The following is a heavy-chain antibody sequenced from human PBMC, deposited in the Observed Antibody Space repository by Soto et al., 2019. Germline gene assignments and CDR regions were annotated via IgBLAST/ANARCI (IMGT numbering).Heavy chain of an antibody. CDR1: GFTFSSYS. V-gene: IGHV3-21*01. CDR2: ISSSSSYI. Sequence: GGSLRLSCAASGFTFSSYSMNWVRQAPGKGLEWVSSISSSSSYIYYADSVKGRFTISRDNAKNSLYLQMNSLRAEDTAVYYCARDLRPIAAAGNYYYYYGMDVWGQGTTVTVSS. D-gene: IGHD6-13*01. CDR3: ARDLRPIAAAGNYYYYYGMDV. J-gene: IGHJ6*02.